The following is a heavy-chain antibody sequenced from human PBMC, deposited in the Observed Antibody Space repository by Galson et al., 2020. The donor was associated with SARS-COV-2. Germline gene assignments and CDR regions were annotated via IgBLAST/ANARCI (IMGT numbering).Heavy chain of an antibody. CDR2: ISTYNGNT. CDR1: GYSITNYG. Sequence: ASVKVSCRTSGYSITNYGISWVRQAPGQGLEWMGWISTYNGNTNYAQILQGRVTMTTDTSTSTAYMELRSLRSDDTAIYYCATFSYITPAGHWGQGTLVTVSS. D-gene: IGHD3-3*01. J-gene: IGHJ4*02. CDR3: ATFSYITPAGH. V-gene: IGHV1-18*01.